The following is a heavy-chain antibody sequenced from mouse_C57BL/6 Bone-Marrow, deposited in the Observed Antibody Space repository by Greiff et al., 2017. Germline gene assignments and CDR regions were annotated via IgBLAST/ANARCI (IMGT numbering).Heavy chain of an antibody. CDR2: ISGGGST. J-gene: IGHJ4*01. V-gene: IGHV2-9*01. Sequence: VTLMASGPGLVAPSQRLSITCTVSGFSLTSYGVDWVRQPPGKGLEWLGLISGGGSTNYNSALMSRLSISKDNSKSQVFLKMNSRQTDDTAMYYCAKHIYYYGSSYGYAMDYWGQGTSVTVSS. D-gene: IGHD1-1*01. CDR1: GFSLTSYG. CDR3: AKHIYYYGSSYGYAMDY.